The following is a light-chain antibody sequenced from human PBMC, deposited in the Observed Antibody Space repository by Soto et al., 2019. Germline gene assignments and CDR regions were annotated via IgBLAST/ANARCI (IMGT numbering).Light chain of an antibody. J-gene: IGLJ3*02. CDR2: ANN. Sequence: QAVVTQPPSVSGAPGQGVTISCTGSSSNLGAGYDVHWYQQLPGAAPKLLIYANNKRPSGVLDRFSGSKSGTSASLAITGLQAEDEADYYCQSYDNSLSGSWVFGGGTKVTVL. CDR3: QSYDNSLSGSWV. V-gene: IGLV1-40*01. CDR1: SSNLGAGYD.